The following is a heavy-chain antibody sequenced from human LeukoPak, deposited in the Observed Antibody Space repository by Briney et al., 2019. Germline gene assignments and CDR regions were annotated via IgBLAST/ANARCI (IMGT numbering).Heavy chain of an antibody. CDR2: ISSGSSYI. D-gene: IGHD6-13*01. CDR3: ARDLSIAAAGTDLDY. CDR1: GFTFSSYS. Sequence: PGGSLRLSCAASGFTFSSYSMNWVRQAPGKGLEWVSSISSGSSYIYYADSVKGRFTISRDNAKNSLYLQMNSLRAEDTAVYYCARDLSIAAAGTDLDYWGQGTLVTVSS. J-gene: IGHJ4*02. V-gene: IGHV3-21*01.